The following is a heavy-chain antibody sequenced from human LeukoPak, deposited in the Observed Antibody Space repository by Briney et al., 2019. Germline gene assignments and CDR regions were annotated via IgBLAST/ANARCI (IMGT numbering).Heavy chain of an antibody. Sequence: PGGSLRLSCVASGFTFDEYAMHWVRQAPGKSLEWVSLISGDGNKEYYADSVKGRFTISRDNSKNSLYLQVNSLRTEDTALYYCAKDTGPLGTIWLDYWGQGTLVSVSS. D-gene: IGHD3-3*01. CDR3: AKDTGPLGTIWLDY. CDR1: GFTFDEYA. CDR2: ISGDGNKE. V-gene: IGHV3-43*02. J-gene: IGHJ4*02.